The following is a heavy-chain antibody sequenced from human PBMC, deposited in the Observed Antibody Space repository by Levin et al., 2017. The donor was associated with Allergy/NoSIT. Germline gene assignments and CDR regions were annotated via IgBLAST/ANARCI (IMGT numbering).Heavy chain of an antibody. CDR2: IPWDGGST. CDR3: SKGITGGSWSFDY. CDR1: GFSFKDYS. V-gene: IGHV3-43*01. Sequence: SGGSLRLSCAASGFSFKDYSMHWVRLTPRKGLEWVSLIPWDGGSTYYADSVKGRFTISRDNNKQSLFLQMNSLTTEDTALYFCSKGITGGSWSFDYWGQGTLVTVSS. J-gene: IGHJ4*02. D-gene: IGHD6-13*01.